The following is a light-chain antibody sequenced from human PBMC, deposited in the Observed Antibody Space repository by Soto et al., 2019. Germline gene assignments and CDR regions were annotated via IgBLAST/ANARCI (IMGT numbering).Light chain of an antibody. J-gene: IGKJ1*01. CDR1: QSVSSH. V-gene: IGKV3-15*01. CDR2: GAS. CDR3: QQHKDWPLT. Sequence: EIVMTQSPATLSVSPGERATLSCRASQSVSSHLVWYQQKPGQAPRLLIHGASTRAAGIPDRFSGSGSGTDFTLTITSLQSEDSAVYYCQQHKDWPLTFGQGSKVEI.